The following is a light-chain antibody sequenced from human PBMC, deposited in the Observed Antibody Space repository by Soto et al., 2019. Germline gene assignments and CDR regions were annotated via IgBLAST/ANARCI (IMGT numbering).Light chain of an antibody. Sequence: EIVLTQSPATLSLSPGERATLSCRASQSVSSYLAWYQQKPGQAPRLLIYDASNRATGIPARFSGSGSGTDFTLTLSSLEPEDFAVYCCQQRSNWPLTFGGGTKVEIK. CDR2: DAS. V-gene: IGKV3-11*01. CDR1: QSVSSY. J-gene: IGKJ4*01. CDR3: QQRSNWPLT.